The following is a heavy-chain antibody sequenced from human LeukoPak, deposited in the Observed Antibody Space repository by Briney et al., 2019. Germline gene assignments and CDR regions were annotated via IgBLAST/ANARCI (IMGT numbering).Heavy chain of an antibody. CDR3: ARRNMGGSVWHFFDY. Sequence: PSETLSHTCTVSGGSISSSSYYWGWIRQPPGRGLEWIGSIYYSGNTYYNPSLKSRVTISVDTSKNQFSLKLTSVTAADTAVYYCARRNMGGSVWHFFDYWGQGTLVTISS. CDR2: IYYSGNT. V-gene: IGHV4-39*01. D-gene: IGHD6-19*01. CDR1: GGSISSSSYY. J-gene: IGHJ4*02.